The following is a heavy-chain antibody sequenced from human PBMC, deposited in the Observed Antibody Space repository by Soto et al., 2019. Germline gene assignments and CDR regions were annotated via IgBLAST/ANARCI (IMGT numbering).Heavy chain of an antibody. V-gene: IGHV4-31*03. J-gene: IGHJ6*03. Sequence: QVQLQESGPGLVKPSQTLSLTCTVSGGSISSGGYYWSWIRQHPGKSLEWIGYIYYSGRTYYNPSLKRRVTISVDTSKNPFSLQLSSVTAADTAVYYCAACYCTNGVCYPLNYCYYMDVWGKGTTVTVSS. CDR1: GGSISSGGYY. CDR3: AACYCTNGVCYPLNYCYYMDV. D-gene: IGHD2-8*01. CDR2: IYYSGRT.